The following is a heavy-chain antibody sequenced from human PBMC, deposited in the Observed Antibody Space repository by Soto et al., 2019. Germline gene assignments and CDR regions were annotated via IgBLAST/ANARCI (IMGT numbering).Heavy chain of an antibody. CDR1: GFTFTNAW. Sequence: EVQLVESGGGLVKPGESLRLSCAASGFTFTNAWINWVRQAPGKGLEWVGRIKSKIAGGTTDFAAPVEGKFDISRDDSQNTVYMQMTSLTLDDPTVYLSTKDSYSTKTVVRFAYWGHGTLVTVSS. CDR3: TKDSYSTKTVVRFAY. V-gene: IGHV3-15*07. D-gene: IGHD2-2*01. J-gene: IGHJ4*01. CDR2: IKSKIAGGTT.